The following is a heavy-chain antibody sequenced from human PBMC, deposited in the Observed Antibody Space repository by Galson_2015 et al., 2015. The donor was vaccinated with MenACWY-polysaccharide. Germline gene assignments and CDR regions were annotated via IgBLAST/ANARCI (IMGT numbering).Heavy chain of an antibody. V-gene: IGHV3-23*01. CDR2: ISGSGGST. CDR3: TRAERHYYFGTGSYLSY. D-gene: IGHD3-10*01. CDR1: GFTFSSYA. J-gene: IGHJ4*02. Sequence: SLRLSCAASGFTFSSYAMSWVRQAPGKGLEWVSAISGSGGSTYYADSAKGRFTISRDNSKNTLYLQMSSLRPDDTAVYYCTRAERHYYFGTGSYLSYWGQGTLVTVSS.